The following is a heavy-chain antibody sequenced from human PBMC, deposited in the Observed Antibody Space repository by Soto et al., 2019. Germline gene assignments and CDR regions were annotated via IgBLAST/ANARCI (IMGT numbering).Heavy chain of an antibody. Sequence: PGGSLRLSCAASGFNFSDHYMNWIRQAPGKGLKWVSYISGSSRYTNFADSVKGRFTISRDNAKNSLYLQMNSLRAEDTAVYYCARHTSGWHYYDYWGQGTPVTVSS. CDR3: ARHTSGWHYYDY. CDR2: ISGSSRYT. CDR1: GFNFSDHY. J-gene: IGHJ4*02. V-gene: IGHV3-11*06. D-gene: IGHD6-19*01.